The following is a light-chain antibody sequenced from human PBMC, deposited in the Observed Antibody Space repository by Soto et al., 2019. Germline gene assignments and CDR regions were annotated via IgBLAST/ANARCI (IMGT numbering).Light chain of an antibody. CDR3: HQFDSSLT. CDR2: ATS. Sequence: EIVLTQSPATLSLSPGERATLSCRASQSVSASFLAWYQLKPGQAPRLLIYATSRRAPGIPDRFSGSGSGTDFTLNIRRLEPEDFAVYYCHQFDSSLTFGQGTKVEI. J-gene: IGKJ1*01. CDR1: QSVSASF. V-gene: IGKV3-20*01.